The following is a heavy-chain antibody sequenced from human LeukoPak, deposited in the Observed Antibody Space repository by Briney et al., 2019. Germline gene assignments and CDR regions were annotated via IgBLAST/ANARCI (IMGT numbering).Heavy chain of an antibody. CDR3: AKDINDYGDYEGAFDI. V-gene: IGHV3-9*01. D-gene: IGHD4-17*01. CDR2: ISWNSGSI. CDR1: GFTFDDYA. J-gene: IGHJ3*02. Sequence: GGSLRLSCAASGFTFDDYAMHWVRQAPGKGLEWVSGISWNSGSIGYADSVKGRLTISRDNAKNSLYLQMNSLRAEDTALYYCAKDINDYGDYEGAFDIWGQGTMVTVSS.